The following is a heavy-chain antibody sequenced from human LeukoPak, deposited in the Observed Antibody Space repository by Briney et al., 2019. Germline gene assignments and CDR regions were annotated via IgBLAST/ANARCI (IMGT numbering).Heavy chain of an antibody. Sequence: GESLKISCKGSGYSFTSYWIGWVRQMPGQGLEWMGIIYPGDSDTKYSPSFQGQVTISADKSITAAYLQWSSLMASETAMYYCARRSNYDILSGYSESYDYWGQGTLVTVSS. D-gene: IGHD3-9*01. CDR3: ARRSNYDILSGYSESYDY. V-gene: IGHV5-51*01. J-gene: IGHJ4*02. CDR1: GYSFTSYW. CDR2: IYPGDSDT.